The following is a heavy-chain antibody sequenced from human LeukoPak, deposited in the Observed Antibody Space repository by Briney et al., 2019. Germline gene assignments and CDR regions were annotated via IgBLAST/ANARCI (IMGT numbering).Heavy chain of an antibody. CDR1: GFTFSRYS. CDR3: ARGRYDILTGYWACDY. J-gene: IGHJ4*02. CDR2: ISSSSSYI. D-gene: IGHD3-9*01. Sequence: GGSLRLSCAASGFTFSRYSMNWVRQAPGKGLEWVSSISSSSSYIYYADSVKGRFTISRDNAKNSLYLQMNSLRAEDTAVYYCARGRYDILTGYWACDYWGQGTLVTVSS. V-gene: IGHV3-21*01.